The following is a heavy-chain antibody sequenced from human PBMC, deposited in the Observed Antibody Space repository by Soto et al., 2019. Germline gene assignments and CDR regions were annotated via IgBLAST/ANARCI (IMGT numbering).Heavy chain of an antibody. V-gene: IGHV4-31*11. CDR1: CGNISGGGCS. Sequence: SVTLSVPWGVACGNISGGGCSWSWIRQHPGKGLEWIGYIFYSGTTYYNPSLKSRVTISVDTSKNQFSLKLSSVTAADTAVYYCARSVDPWGQGTLVTVSS. J-gene: IGHJ5*02. CDR2: IFYSGTT. CDR3: ARSVDP.